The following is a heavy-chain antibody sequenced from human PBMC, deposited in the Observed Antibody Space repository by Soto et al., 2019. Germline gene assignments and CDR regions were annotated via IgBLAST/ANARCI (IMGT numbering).Heavy chain of an antibody. CDR3: ARALSSLTGDYYYYYYMDV. Sequence: KQSQTLSLTCAISGDSVSSNSAAWNWIRQSPSRGLEWLGRTYYRSKWYNDYAVSVKSRITINPDTSKNQFSLQLNSVTPEDTAVYYCARALSSLTGDYYYYYYMDVWGKGTTVTVSS. CDR1: GDSVSSNSAA. V-gene: IGHV6-1*01. CDR2: TYYRSKWYN. J-gene: IGHJ6*03. D-gene: IGHD7-27*01.